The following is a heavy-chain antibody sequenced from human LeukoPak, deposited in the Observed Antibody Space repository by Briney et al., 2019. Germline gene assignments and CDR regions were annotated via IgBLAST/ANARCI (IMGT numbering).Heavy chain of an antibody. CDR1: GGSISSYY. CDR3: AREGPGNYDYVWGSYRYSDY. J-gene: IGHJ4*02. CDR2: IYTSGST. V-gene: IGHV4-4*07. D-gene: IGHD3-16*02. Sequence: SETLSLTCTVSGGSISSYYWSWIRQPAGKGLEWIGRIYTSGSTNYNPSLKSRVTMSVDTSKNQFSLKLSSVTAADTAVYYCAREGPGNYDYVWGSYRYSDYWGQGTLVTVSS.